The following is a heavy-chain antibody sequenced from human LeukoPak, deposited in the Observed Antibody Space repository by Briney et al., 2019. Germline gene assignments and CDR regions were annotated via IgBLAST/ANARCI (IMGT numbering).Heavy chain of an antibody. CDR2: ISYDGSNI. J-gene: IGHJ4*02. CDR3: ARDAFYDSSGSGFDY. Sequence: GGSLRLSCAASGFTFSSYGMHWVRQAPGKGLEWVSFISYDGSNIYYADSVKGRFTISRDKSKNTLYLQMNSLRAEDTAVYYCARDAFYDSSGSGFDYWGQGTLVTVSS. V-gene: IGHV3-30*03. D-gene: IGHD3-22*01. CDR1: GFTFSSYG.